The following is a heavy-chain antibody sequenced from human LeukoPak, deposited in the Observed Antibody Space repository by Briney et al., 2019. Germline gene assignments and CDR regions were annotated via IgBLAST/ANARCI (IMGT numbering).Heavy chain of an antibody. D-gene: IGHD6-13*01. J-gene: IGHJ4*02. CDR3: ARAFSSWYVGFDY. V-gene: IGHV4-38-2*02. CDR2: IYHSGST. CDR1: GYSISSGYY. Sequence: SETLSLTCTVSGYSISSGYYWGWIRQPPGKGLEWIGSIYHSGSTYYNPSLKSRVTISVDTSKNQFSLKLSSVTAADTAVYYCARAFSSWYVGFDYWGQGTLVTVSS.